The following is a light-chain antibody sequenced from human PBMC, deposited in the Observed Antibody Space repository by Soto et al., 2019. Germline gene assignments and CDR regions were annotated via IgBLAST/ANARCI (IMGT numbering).Light chain of an antibody. CDR1: SSNIGKNT. J-gene: IGLJ2*01. CDR2: NNN. Sequence: QSVLTQPPSASGTPGQRVTISCSGSSSNIGKNTEHWYQQHPRTAPKLLIYNNNHRPSGVPDRFSGSKAGTSASLATSGLQCEDEADYYCAAWEAIRSGVLFGGGTKLTVL. CDR3: AAWEAIRSGVL. V-gene: IGLV1-44*01.